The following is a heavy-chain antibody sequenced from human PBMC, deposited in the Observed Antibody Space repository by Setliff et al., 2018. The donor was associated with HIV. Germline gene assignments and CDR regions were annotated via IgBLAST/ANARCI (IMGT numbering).Heavy chain of an antibody. J-gene: IGHJ4*02. CDR1: GYAFTSYY. Sequence: ASVKVSCKTSGYAFTSYYMHWVRQAPGQGLEWMGVINPSGGSTDYAQKFQGRVTMTGDTSTSTVYMDLSSLRSEDTAVYYCARDGGYSSPYYFHYWGQGTLVTVSS. CDR2: INPSGGST. V-gene: IGHV1-46*01. D-gene: IGHD5-18*01. CDR3: ARDGGYSSPYYFHY.